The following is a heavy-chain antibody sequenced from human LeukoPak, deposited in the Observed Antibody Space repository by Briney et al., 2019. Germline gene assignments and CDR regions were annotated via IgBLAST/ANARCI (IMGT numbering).Heavy chain of an antibody. CDR2: ISYDGSNK. CDR3: ARDRSYGKVGAFDI. CDR1: GFTVSSSY. D-gene: IGHD5-18*01. V-gene: IGHV3-30-3*01. J-gene: IGHJ3*02. Sequence: PGGSLRLSCAASGFTVSSSYMSWVRQAPGKGLEWVAVISYDGSNKYYADSVKGRFTISRDNSKNTLYLQMNSLRAEDTAVYYCARDRSYGKVGAFDIWGQGTMVTVSS.